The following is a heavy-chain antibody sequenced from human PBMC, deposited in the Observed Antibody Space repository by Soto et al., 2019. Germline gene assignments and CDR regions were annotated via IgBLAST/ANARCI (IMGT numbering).Heavy chain of an antibody. V-gene: IGHV3-48*02. D-gene: IGHD4-17*01. CDR1: GFTFSSYS. CDR3: ARDKEAVTSNWYFDL. Sequence: EVQLVESGGGLVQPGGSLRLSCAASGFTFSSYSMNWVRQAPGKGLEWVSYISSSSSTIYYAASVKGRFTISRDNAKNSLYLQMNSLRDEDTAVYYCARDKEAVTSNWYFDLWGRGTLVTVSS. J-gene: IGHJ2*01. CDR2: ISSSSSTI.